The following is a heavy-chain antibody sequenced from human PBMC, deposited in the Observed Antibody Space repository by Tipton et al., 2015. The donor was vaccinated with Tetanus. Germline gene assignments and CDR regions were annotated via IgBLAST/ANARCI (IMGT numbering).Heavy chain of an antibody. D-gene: IGHD3-3*01. CDR3: ARGLPRESFYLDY. CDR2: IYYNTERI. Sequence: TLSLTCNVFGASINAGGYLWTWVRQHPGKGLEWIGNIYYNTERISHIPSLDSRVSISVDTSKNQFSLRLTSVTAADTAVYYCARGLPRESFYLDYWGQGKQVTVSS. CDR1: GASINAGGYL. J-gene: IGHJ4*02. V-gene: IGHV4-31*03.